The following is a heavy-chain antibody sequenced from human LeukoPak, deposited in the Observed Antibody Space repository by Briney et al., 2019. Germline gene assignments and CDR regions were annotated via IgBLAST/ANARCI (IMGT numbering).Heavy chain of an antibody. CDR2: INHSGGA. J-gene: IGHJ4*02. D-gene: IGHD3-3*01. CDR1: GGSFIGYY. CDR3: ASVPLRFLEPFDY. Sequence: PSETLSLTCAVYGGSFIGYYCRWIRQPPGKGLEWIGEINHSGGANYNPSLKSRVTISADTSKSQFSLKLCSVTAADTAVYYCASVPLRFLEPFDYWGQGTLVTVSS. V-gene: IGHV4-34*01.